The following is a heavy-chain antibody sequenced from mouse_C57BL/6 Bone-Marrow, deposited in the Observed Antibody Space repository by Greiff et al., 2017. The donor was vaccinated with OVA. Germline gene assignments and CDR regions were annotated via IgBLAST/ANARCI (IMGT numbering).Heavy chain of an antibody. CDR3: ARGDGYYPPFDY. J-gene: IGHJ2*01. D-gene: IGHD2-3*01. V-gene: IGHV3-6*01. CDR2: ISYDGSN. CDR1: GYSITSGYY. Sequence: VQLQQSGPGLVKPSQSLSLTCSVTGYSITSGYYWNWIRQFPGNKLEWMGYISYDGSNNYNPSLKNRISITRDTSKNQFFLKLNSVTTEDTATYYCARGDGYYPPFDYWGQGTTLTVSS.